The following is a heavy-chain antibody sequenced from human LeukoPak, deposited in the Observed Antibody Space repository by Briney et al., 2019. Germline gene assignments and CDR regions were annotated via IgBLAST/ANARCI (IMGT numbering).Heavy chain of an antibody. CDR3: ARDCSGGSCYYSY. CDR1: GGTFSSYA. D-gene: IGHD2-15*01. Sequence: KISCKASGGTFSSYAISWVRQAPGQGLERMGGIIPIFDTANYAQKFQGRVTITADKSTSTAYMELSSLRSEDTAVYYCARDCSGGSCYYSYWGQGTLVTVSS. J-gene: IGHJ4*02. V-gene: IGHV1-69*06. CDR2: IIPIFDTA.